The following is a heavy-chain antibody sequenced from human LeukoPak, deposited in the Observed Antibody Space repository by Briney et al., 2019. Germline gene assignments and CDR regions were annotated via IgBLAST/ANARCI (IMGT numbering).Heavy chain of an antibody. J-gene: IGHJ3*02. CDR3: VRDHHRRLYDTQARDTFDI. CDR2: IKHDGSDK. V-gene: IGHV3-7*01. D-gene: IGHD3-22*01. Sequence: GGSLRLSCAASGFTFSSYWMSWVRQAPGKGLEWVANIKHDGSDKYYVDSVKGRFTISRDNAKNSLSLQMNSLRAEDTAVYYCVRDHHRRLYDTQARDTFDIWGQGTMVTVSS. CDR1: GFTFSSYW.